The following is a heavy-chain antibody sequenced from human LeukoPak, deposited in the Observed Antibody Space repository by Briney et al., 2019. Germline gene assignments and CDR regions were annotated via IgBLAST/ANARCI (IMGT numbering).Heavy chain of an antibody. V-gene: IGHV1-2*02. CDR2: INPNSGGT. D-gene: IGHD2-15*01. CDR1: GYTFTGYY. J-gene: IGHJ4*02. CDR3: AGSPAIRYCSGGSCCLFDY. Sequence: ASVKVSCKASGYTFTGYYMHWVRQAPGQGLEWMGWINPNSGGTNYAQKFQGRVTMTRDTSISTAYMELSRLRSDDTAVYYCAGSPAIRYCSGGSCCLFDYWGQGTLVTVSS.